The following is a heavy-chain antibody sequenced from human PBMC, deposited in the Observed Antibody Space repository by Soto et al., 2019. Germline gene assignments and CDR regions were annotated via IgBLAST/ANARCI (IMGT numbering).Heavy chain of an antibody. CDR1: GFTFSSYS. V-gene: IGHV3-21*01. J-gene: IGHJ6*02. Sequence: GGSLRLSCAASGFTFSSYSMNWVRQAPGKGLEWVSSISSSSSYIYYADSVKGRFTISRDNAKNSLYLQMNSLRAEDTAVYYCARGGYGSGSYWDYYYYGMDVWGRGTTVTVSS. CDR2: ISSSSSYI. CDR3: ARGGYGSGSYWDYYYYGMDV. D-gene: IGHD3-10*01.